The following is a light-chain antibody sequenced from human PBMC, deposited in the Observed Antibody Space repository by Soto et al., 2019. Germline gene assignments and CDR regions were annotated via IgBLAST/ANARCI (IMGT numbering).Light chain of an antibody. Sequence: DIQMTQSPSTVSASVGDRVTITCRASQSVSSWLAWYQQRPGKAPKLLIYAASSLESGVPSRFSGSGSGTEFTLTISSLQPDDFATYYCQQYHSYSWMFGQGTKVDIK. CDR3: QQYHSYSWM. CDR1: QSVSSW. V-gene: IGKV1-5*03. CDR2: AAS. J-gene: IGKJ1*01.